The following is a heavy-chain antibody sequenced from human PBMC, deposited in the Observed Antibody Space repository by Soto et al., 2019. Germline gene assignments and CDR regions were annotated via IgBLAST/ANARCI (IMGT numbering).Heavy chain of an antibody. CDR2: ITVNSGNT. Sequence: ASVKVSCKASGYSFFNYGIGWVRQAPGQGLEWMGWITVNSGNTNYPQKFQGRVTMTTDTSTNTAYMELRSLTSDDTAVYYCGRGLGGGWYYFDYWGPGTLVT. CDR1: GYSFFNYG. D-gene: IGHD6-19*01. CDR3: GRGLGGGWYYFDY. J-gene: IGHJ4*02. V-gene: IGHV1-18*04.